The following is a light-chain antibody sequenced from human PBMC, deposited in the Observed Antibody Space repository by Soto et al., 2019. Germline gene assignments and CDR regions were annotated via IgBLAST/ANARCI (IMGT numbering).Light chain of an antibody. V-gene: IGKV3-20*01. Sequence: EIVLTQSPGTLSLSPGESATLSCRASQRVSTSFLAWYQQKPGQAPRLLIFGASSRATGIPDRFTGSGSGTDFTLTISRLEPDDFAVYYCQQYGGSPPGVTFGGGTKVEIK. J-gene: IGKJ4*01. CDR3: QQYGGSPPGVT. CDR2: GAS. CDR1: QRVSTSF.